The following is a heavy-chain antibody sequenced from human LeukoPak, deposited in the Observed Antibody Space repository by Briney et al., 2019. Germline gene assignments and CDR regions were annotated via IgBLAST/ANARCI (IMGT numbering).Heavy chain of an antibody. Sequence: GASVKVSCKASGYTFTGYYMHWVRQAPGQGLEWMGWINPNSGGTNYAQKFQGRVTMTRDTSISTAYMELSRLRSDDMAVYYCARDVTVVPAAISWFDPWGQGTLVTVSS. J-gene: IGHJ5*02. D-gene: IGHD2-2*02. CDR2: INPNSGGT. CDR1: GYTFTGYY. CDR3: ARDVTVVPAAISWFDP. V-gene: IGHV1-2*02.